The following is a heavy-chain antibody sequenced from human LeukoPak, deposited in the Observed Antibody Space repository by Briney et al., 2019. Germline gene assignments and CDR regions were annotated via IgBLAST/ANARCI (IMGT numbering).Heavy chain of an antibody. J-gene: IGHJ3*02. V-gene: IGHV1-69*13. D-gene: IGHD3-16*01. CDR3: ARDLDYELDGPGGASDI. Sequence: ASVKVACKASGGTFSSYAISWVRQAPGQGLEWMGGIIPIFGTANYAQKIQGRVTITADESTSTAYMELSSLRSEDRAVYYCARDLDYELDGPGGASDICGQGTMATVSS. CDR2: IIPIFGTA. CDR1: GGTFSSYA.